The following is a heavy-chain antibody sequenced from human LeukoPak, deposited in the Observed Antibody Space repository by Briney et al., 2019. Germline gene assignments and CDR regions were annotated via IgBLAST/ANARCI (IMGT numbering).Heavy chain of an antibody. J-gene: IGHJ4*02. CDR1: GGSISSDY. CDR2: IYYSGRT. D-gene: IGHD4-11*01. V-gene: IGHV4-59*01. Sequence: SETLSLTCTVSGGSISSDYWSWIRQPPGKGLEWIGYIYYSGRTYYNPSLKSRITISVDTSKNQFSLKLSSVTAADTAVYYYVRGFYSPHYWGQGTLVTVSS. CDR3: VRGFYSPHY.